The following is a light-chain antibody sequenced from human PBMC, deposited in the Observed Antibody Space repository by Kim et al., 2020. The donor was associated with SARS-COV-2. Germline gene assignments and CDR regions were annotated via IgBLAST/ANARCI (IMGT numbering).Light chain of an antibody. Sequence: SASVGDRVTITCRASQSISSYLNWYQQKPGKAPKLLIYAASSLQSGVPSRFSGRGSGTDFTLTISSLQPEDFATYYCQQSYSTPYTFGQGTKLEIK. CDR2: AAS. CDR3: QQSYSTPYT. V-gene: IGKV1-39*01. J-gene: IGKJ2*01. CDR1: QSISSY.